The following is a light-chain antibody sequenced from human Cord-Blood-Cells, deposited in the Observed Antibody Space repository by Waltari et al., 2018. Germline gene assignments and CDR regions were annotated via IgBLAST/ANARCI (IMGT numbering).Light chain of an antibody. CDR3: QSYDSSLRGWV. CDR2: GNS. Sequence: QSVLTQPPSVSGAPGPRVTTSRTASSSNIGARHDAHWYQQLPGTAPKLLTYGNSNRPSGVPDRFSGSKSGASASLAITGLQAEDEADYYCQSYDSSLRGWVFGGGTKLTVL. J-gene: IGLJ3*02. V-gene: IGLV1-40*01. CDR1: SSNIGARHD.